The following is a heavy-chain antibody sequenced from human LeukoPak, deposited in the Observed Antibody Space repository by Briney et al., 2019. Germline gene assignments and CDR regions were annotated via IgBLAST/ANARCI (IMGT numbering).Heavy chain of an antibody. CDR3: PKVMGSDKGWAFDI. CDR1: GASISSYY. CDR2: RHYRGTT. J-gene: IGHJ3*02. Sequence: SETLSLTCTVSGASISSYYWSWIRQPPGKGLEWIASRHYRGTTNYNPSLESRVTISIDTSKNQFSLKLSSVTAADTAVYYCPKVMGSDKGWAFDIWGQGTMVTVSS. D-gene: IGHD3-16*01. V-gene: IGHV4-59*01.